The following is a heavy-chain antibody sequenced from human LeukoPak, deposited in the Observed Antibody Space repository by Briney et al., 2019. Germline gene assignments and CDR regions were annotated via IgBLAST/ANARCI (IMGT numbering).Heavy chain of an antibody. CDR3: ASLARYSGSYYLDY. Sequence: GRSLNISCKRSGYRFTSYWSGWARQMPGKGLEGMGIIYPGDSDTRYSPSFQGQVTISADKSISTAYLQWSSLKASDTAMYYCASLARYSGSYYLDYWGQGTLVTVSS. V-gene: IGHV5-51*03. J-gene: IGHJ4*02. CDR1: GYRFTSYW. CDR2: IYPGDSDT. D-gene: IGHD1-26*01.